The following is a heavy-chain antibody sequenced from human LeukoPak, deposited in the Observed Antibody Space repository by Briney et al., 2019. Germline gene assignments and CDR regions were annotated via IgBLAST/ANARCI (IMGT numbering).Heavy chain of an antibody. V-gene: IGHV3-7*01. CDR2: IKQDGSEK. D-gene: IGHD2-2*02. Sequence: GGSLRLSCAASGFTFSIYYMTWVRQAPGKGREWVANIKQDGSEKYYVESVQGRFTISRDNAKNSLFLQMSGLRVEDTAMYYCASKYPSALDHYWGQGTLVTVSS. CDR3: ASKYPSALDHY. CDR1: GFTFSIYY. J-gene: IGHJ4*02.